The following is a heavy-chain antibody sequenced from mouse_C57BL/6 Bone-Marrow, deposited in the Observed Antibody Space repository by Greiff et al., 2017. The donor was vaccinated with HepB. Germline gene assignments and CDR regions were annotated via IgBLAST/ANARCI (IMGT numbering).Heavy chain of an antibody. Sequence: QVQLQQSGPELVKPGASVKISCKASGYAFSSSWMNWVKQRPGKGLEWIGRIYPGDGDTNYNGKFKGKATLTADKSSSTAYMQLSSLTSEDSAIYFCARSRGVLRWYFDVWGTGTTVTVSS. J-gene: IGHJ1*03. CDR3: ARSRGVLRWYFDV. D-gene: IGHD1-1*01. V-gene: IGHV1-82*01. CDR1: GYAFSSSW. CDR2: IYPGDGDT.